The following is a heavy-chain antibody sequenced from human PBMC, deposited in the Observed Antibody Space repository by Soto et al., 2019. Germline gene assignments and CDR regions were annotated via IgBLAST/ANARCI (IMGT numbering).Heavy chain of an antibody. V-gene: IGHV4-34*01. CDR3: ARDGCSGSNCLNWFDP. CDR1: GGSFSCYY. J-gene: IGHJ5*02. CDR2: INHSGST. Sequence: PSETLSLTCAVYGGSFSCYYWSWIRQPPGKGLEWIGEINHSGSTNYNPSLKSRVTISVDTSKNQFSLKLSSVTAAGTAVYYCARDGCSGSNCLNWFDPWGQGTLVTVSS. D-gene: IGHD2-15*01.